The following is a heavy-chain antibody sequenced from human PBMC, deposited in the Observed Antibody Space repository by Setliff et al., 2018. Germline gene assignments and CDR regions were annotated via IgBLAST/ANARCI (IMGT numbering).Heavy chain of an antibody. Sequence: SSETLSLTCAVSGYSISSGYYWGWIRQPPGKGLEWIGSIYHSGSTNYNSSLKSRVTISVDKSKNQFSLKLSSVTAADTAVYYCARGGLTIFGVVIRRNYFDYWGQGTLVTVSS. J-gene: IGHJ4*02. CDR1: GYSISSGYY. CDR2: IYHSGST. D-gene: IGHD3-3*01. V-gene: IGHV4-38-2*01. CDR3: ARGGLTIFGVVIRRNYFDY.